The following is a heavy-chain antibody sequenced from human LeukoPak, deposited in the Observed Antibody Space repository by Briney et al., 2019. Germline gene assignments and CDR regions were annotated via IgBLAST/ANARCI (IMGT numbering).Heavy chain of an antibody. CDR3: ARDWSYIALDV. D-gene: IGHD3-10*01. V-gene: IGHV3-20*04. CDR1: GYTFQSHG. J-gene: IGHJ3*01. Sequence: GGSLTLSCAASGYTFQSHGRSWVRQAPGKGLEWVSGTNYNGGTTSYEDSVKGRFTISRDNARRTLYLQMNSLRAEDTALYYCARDWSYIALDVWGQGTMVTVSS. CDR2: TNYNGGTT.